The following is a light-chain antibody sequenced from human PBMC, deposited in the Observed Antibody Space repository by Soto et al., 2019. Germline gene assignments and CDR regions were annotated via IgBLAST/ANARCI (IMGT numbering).Light chain of an antibody. CDR1: QGISSH. CDR3: QQLNSFPPT. CDR2: AAS. Sequence: DIQLTQSPSFLSASVGDRVTITCRAGQGISSHLTWYQQKPGKAPKLLIYAASTLQSGVPSRFSGSGSGTEFTLTISSLQPEDVATYYCQQLNSFPPTFGQGTKVEIK. J-gene: IGKJ1*01. V-gene: IGKV1-9*01.